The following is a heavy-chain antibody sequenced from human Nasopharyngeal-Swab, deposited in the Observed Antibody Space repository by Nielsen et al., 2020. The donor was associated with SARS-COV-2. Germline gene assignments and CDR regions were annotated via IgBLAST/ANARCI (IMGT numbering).Heavy chain of an antibody. CDR2: ITGTSDSI. CDR3: ARDSAAAGTVFDY. J-gene: IGHJ4*02. V-gene: IGHV3-48*04. CDR1: GFTFSPYT. Sequence: GGSLRLSCAASGFTFSPYTMTWVRQAPGKGLEWLSYITGTSDSIRYADSVKGRFTISRDNAKNSLFLQMNGLTAEDTAVYYCARDSAAAGTVFDYWGQGTLVTVSS. D-gene: IGHD6-13*01.